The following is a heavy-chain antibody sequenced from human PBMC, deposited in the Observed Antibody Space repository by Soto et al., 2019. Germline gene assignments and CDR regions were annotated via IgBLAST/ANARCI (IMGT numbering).Heavy chain of an antibody. CDR3: ARDVMDTAMITDRYYYGMDV. V-gene: IGHV1-69*01. CDR1: GGTFSSYA. J-gene: IGHJ6*02. Sequence: QVQLVQSGAEVKKPGSSVKVSCKASGGTFSSYAISWVRQAPGQGLEWMGGIIPIFGTANYAQKFQGRVTITADESTSTAYMELSSLRSEDTAVYYCARDVMDTAMITDRYYYGMDVWGQGTTVTVSS. CDR2: IIPIFGTA. D-gene: IGHD5-18*01.